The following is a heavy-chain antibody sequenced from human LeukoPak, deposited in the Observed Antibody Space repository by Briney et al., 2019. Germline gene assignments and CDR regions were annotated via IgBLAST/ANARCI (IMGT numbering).Heavy chain of an antibody. CDR2: ISAYNGNT. V-gene: IGHV1-18*01. CDR1: GYTFTSYG. Sequence: VSVKVSCKASGYTFTSYGISWVRQAPGQGLEWMGWISAYNGNTNYAQKLQGRVTMTEDTSTDTAYMELSSLRSEDTAVYYCAAGGVQRELLSSGAFDIWGQGTMVTVSS. CDR3: AAGGVQRELLSSGAFDI. J-gene: IGHJ3*02. D-gene: IGHD1-26*01.